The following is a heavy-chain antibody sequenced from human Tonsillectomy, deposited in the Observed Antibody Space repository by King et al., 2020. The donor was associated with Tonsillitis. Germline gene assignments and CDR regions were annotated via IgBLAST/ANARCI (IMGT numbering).Heavy chain of an antibody. CDR2: IDHSGGT. CDR3: ASISSDP. Sequence: VQLQQWGAGLLKPSETLSLTCAVYGGSFSGYYWSWIRQPPGKGREWIGEIDHSGGTNYNPSLQSRVIISVDPSKNQFSLKVTSVTAADTAVYYCASISSDPGGQGTLVTVSS. J-gene: IGHJ5*02. V-gene: IGHV4-34*01. CDR1: GGSFSGYY.